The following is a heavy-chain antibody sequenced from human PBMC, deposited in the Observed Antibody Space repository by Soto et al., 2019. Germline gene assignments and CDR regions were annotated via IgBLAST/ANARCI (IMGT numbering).Heavy chain of an antibody. CDR2: ISYDGSNK. CDR1: GFTFSSYG. CDR3: AKRGGDYVSWFDP. D-gene: IGHD2-21*02. J-gene: IGHJ5*02. Sequence: QVQLVESGGGVVQPGRSLRLSCAASGFTFSSYGMHWVRQAPGKGLEWVAVISYDGSNKYYADSVKGRFTISRDNSKNTLSLQMNSLRAEDTAVYYCAKRGGDYVSWFDPWGQGTLVTVSS. V-gene: IGHV3-30*18.